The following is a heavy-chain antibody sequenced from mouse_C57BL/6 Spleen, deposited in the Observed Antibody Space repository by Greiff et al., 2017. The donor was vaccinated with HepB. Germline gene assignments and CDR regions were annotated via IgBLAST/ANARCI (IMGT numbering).Heavy chain of an antibody. CDR3: ARGGYYSSSPYYAMDY. Sequence: QVQLQQPGAELVKPGASVKLSCKASGYTFTSYWMHWVKQRPGQGLEWIGMIHPNSGSTNYNEKFKSKATLTVDKSSSTAYMQPSSLTSEDSAVYYCARGGYYSSSPYYAMDYWGQGTSVTVSS. D-gene: IGHD1-1*01. V-gene: IGHV1-64*01. J-gene: IGHJ4*01. CDR1: GYTFTSYW. CDR2: IHPNSGST.